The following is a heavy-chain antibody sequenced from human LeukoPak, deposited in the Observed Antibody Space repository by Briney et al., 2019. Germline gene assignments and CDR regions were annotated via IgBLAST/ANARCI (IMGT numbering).Heavy chain of an antibody. Sequence: ASVTVSCKASGYTFTSYGISWVRQAPGQGLEWMGWISAYNGNTNYAQKLQGRVTMTTDTSTSTAYMELRSLRSDDTAVYYCAREMYSSSWYEGFDYWGQGTLVTVSS. CDR2: ISAYNGNT. J-gene: IGHJ4*02. CDR3: AREMYSSSWYEGFDY. D-gene: IGHD6-13*01. V-gene: IGHV1-18*01. CDR1: GYTFTSYG.